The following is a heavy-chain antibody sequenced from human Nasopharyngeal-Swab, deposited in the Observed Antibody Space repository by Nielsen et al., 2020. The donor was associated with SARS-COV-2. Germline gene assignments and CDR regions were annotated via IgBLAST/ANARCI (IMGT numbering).Heavy chain of an antibody. Sequence: GESLKISCADSGFNFHTSWMTWVRQAPGTGLELVANINPDGSEMQYVDSVKGRFTISRDNAENSLYLHMNSLRGDDTAVYYCAHYASAAYWGQGTLVTVSS. CDR2: INPDGSEM. CDR1: GFNFHTSW. D-gene: IGHD2-2*01. V-gene: IGHV3-7*03. CDR3: AHYASAAY. J-gene: IGHJ4*02.